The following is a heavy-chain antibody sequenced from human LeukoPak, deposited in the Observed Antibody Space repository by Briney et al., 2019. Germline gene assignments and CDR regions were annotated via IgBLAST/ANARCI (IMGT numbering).Heavy chain of an antibody. D-gene: IGHD6-19*01. V-gene: IGHV3-23*01. CDR1: GFTFSGYA. J-gene: IGHJ4*02. CDR3: AAGYSSGWYVRYFDY. CDR2: TSGSGGST. Sequence: GGSLRLSCAASGFTFSGYAMSWVRQAPGKGLEWVSATSGSGGSTYYADSVKGRFTISRDNSKNTLYLQMNSLRAEDTAVYYCAAGYSSGWYVRYFDYWGQGTLVTVSS.